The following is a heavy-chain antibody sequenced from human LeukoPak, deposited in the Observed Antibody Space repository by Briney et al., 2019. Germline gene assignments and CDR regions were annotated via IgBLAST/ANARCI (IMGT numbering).Heavy chain of an antibody. CDR2: MNPNSGNT. Sequence: ASVKVSCKASGYTFTSYDINWVRQATGQGLEWMGWMNPNSGNTGYAQKFQGRVTITRNTSISTAYMELSSLRSEDTAVYYCARGQHVDIVATIQPDYWGQGTLVTVSS. V-gene: IGHV1-8*01. J-gene: IGHJ4*02. CDR1: GYTFTSYD. D-gene: IGHD5-12*01. CDR3: ARGQHVDIVATIQPDY.